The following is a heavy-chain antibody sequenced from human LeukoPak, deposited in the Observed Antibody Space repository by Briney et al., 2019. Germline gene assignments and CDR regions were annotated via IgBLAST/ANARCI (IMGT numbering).Heavy chain of an antibody. D-gene: IGHD4-17*01. Sequence: SGPTLVKPTQTLTLTCTFSGFSLRTSEVGVGWIRQPPGRALEWLALIYWDDAKRYSPSLKSRLTVTKDTSKNQVVLTMTNMDPVDTATYYCSRCDYGDYYFDYWGQGTLVTVSS. CDR3: SRCDYGDYYFDY. J-gene: IGHJ4*02. V-gene: IGHV2-5*02. CDR1: GFSLRTSEVG. CDR2: IYWDDAK.